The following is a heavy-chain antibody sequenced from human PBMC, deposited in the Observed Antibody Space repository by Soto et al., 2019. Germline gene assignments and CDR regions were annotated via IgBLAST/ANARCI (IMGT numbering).Heavy chain of an antibody. D-gene: IGHD6-19*01. J-gene: IGHJ6*03. Sequence: GGSLRLSCAASGFTFDDYAMHWVRQAPGKGLEWVSGISWNSGSIGYADSVKGRFTISRDNAKNSLYLQMNSLRAEDTALYYCAKEGSSGWSYYYYYMDVWGKGTTVTVSS. V-gene: IGHV3-9*01. CDR1: GFTFDDYA. CDR2: ISWNSGSI. CDR3: AKEGSSGWSYYYYYMDV.